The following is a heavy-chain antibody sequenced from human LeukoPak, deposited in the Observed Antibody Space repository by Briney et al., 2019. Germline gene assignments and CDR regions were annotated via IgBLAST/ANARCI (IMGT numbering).Heavy chain of an antibody. Sequence: ASVKVSCKVSGYTLTELSMHWVRQAPGKGLEWMGGFDPEDGETIYAQKSQGRVTMTEDTSTDTAYMELSSLRSEDTAVYYCATVVHRRRNFDWLLSREWDYWGQGTLVTVSS. CDR1: GYTLTELS. CDR2: FDPEDGET. D-gene: IGHD3-9*01. V-gene: IGHV1-24*01. J-gene: IGHJ4*02. CDR3: ATVVHRRRNFDWLLSREWDY.